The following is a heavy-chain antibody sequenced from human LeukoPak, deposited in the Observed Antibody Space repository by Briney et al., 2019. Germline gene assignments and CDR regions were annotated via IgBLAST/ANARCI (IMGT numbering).Heavy chain of an antibody. CDR2: ISGSGGST. Sequence: PGGSLRLSCAASGFTFSGYAMSWVRQAPGKGLEWVSAISGSGGSTYYADSVKGRFTISRDNSKNTVYLQMNSLRAEDTAVYYCAKDYYYDSSGYYPFPTFDYWGQGTLVTVSS. CDR3: AKDYYYDSSGYYPFPTFDY. D-gene: IGHD3-22*01. V-gene: IGHV3-23*01. J-gene: IGHJ4*02. CDR1: GFTFSGYA.